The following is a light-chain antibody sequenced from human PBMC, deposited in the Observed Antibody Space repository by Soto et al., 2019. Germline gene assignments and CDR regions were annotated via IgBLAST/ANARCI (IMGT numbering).Light chain of an antibody. CDR2: DVS. Sequence: QAVLTQRAAVAGSPGQSITISCTGNSSDVGGYDYVSWYQQHPGRAPKLMIYDVSNRPSGVSNRFSGSKSGNTASLTISGLQAEDEADYYCSSYTSSSTLLYVFGPGTKVTVL. V-gene: IGLV2-14*01. J-gene: IGLJ1*01. CDR3: SSYTSSSTLLYV. CDR1: SSDVGGYDY.